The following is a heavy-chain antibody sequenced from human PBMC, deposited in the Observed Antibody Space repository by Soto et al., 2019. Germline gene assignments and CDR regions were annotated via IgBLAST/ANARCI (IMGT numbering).Heavy chain of an antibody. J-gene: IGHJ6*02. V-gene: IGHV1-46*01. Sequence: ASVEVASKASGYTFTSYYMHWVRQAPGQGLEWMGIINPSGGSTSYAQKFQGRVTMTRDTSTSTVYMELSSLRSEDTAVYYCARDGYCISTSCRPIRPSEYYYYGMDVWGQGTKVTVSS. D-gene: IGHD2-2*01. CDR3: ARDGYCISTSCRPIRPSEYYYYGMDV. CDR1: GYTFTSYY. CDR2: INPSGGST.